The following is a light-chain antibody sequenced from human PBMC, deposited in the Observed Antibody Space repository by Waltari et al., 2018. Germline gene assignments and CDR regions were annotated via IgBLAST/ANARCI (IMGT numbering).Light chain of an antibody. J-gene: IGLJ1*01. V-gene: IGLV2-14*01. CDR1: SSDIGTYNY. CDR2: DVI. Sequence: QSALTPPASVSGSPGQSITLSCTGPSSDIGTYNYVSWYQQHPGKAPTLMIYDVIKRPSGVSNRFSCSKSGNTASLTISGLQTEDEADYYCSSYASSSTYVFGTGTKVTVL. CDR3: SSYASSSTYV.